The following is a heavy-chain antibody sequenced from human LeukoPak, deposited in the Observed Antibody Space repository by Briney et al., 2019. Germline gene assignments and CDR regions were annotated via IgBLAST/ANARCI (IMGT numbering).Heavy chain of an antibody. J-gene: IGHJ2*01. CDR2: IVPIFGTT. Sequence: SVKVSCKASGGTFKTHGISWVRQAPGQGLEWMGGIVPIFGTTNYAPKFQNRVTITADKTTSTAYMELTSLRSEDTAVYYCAREPRSDIVSGYKPDWYFDLWGRGTLVTVSS. D-gene: IGHD3-9*01. V-gene: IGHV1-69*06. CDR1: GGTFKTHG. CDR3: AREPRSDIVSGYKPDWYFDL.